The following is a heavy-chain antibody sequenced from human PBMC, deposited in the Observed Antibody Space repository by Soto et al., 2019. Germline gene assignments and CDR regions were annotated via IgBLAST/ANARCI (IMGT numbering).Heavy chain of an antibody. J-gene: IGHJ5*02. CDR2: ASHDGYT. V-gene: IGHV4-61*01. Sequence: SETLSLTCIVSGDSVTSPIYYGIGFRQPPGKLPEWIGYASHDGYTVYNPSLDSRVTISVDTSTNQFSLILNSVTTADTAVYYCAREGGVLRMSNWFDAWGQGIQVTVSS. D-gene: IGHD3-3*01. CDR3: AREGGVLRMSNWFDA. CDR1: GDSVTSPIYY.